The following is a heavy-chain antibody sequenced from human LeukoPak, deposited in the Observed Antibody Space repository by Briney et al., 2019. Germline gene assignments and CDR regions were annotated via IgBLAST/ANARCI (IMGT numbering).Heavy chain of an antibody. V-gene: IGHV4-39*07. Sequence: PSETLSLTCTVSGGAISSSSYYWGWIRQPPGTGLEWIGSIYYSGSTYYNPSLKSRVTISVDTSKNQFSLKLSSVTAADTAVYYCARGPDDAFDIWGQGTMVTVSS. CDR1: GGAISSSSYY. J-gene: IGHJ3*02. CDR2: IYYSGST. CDR3: ARGPDDAFDI.